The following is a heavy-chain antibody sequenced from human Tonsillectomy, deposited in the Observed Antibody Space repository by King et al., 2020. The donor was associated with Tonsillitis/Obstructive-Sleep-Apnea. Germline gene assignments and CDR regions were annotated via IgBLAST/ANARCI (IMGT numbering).Heavy chain of an antibody. D-gene: IGHD5-24*01. Sequence: PLQESGPGLVKPSQTLSLTCTVSGDSITSGRYYWTWIRQHPGKGLEWIGNVFYSGTTNYSPSLKSRVTISVDTSKSQFSLKLTSVTAADTAIYFCSGYTSYDAAFDVWGPGTMVAVSS. V-gene: IGHV4-31*03. CDR2: VFYSGTT. CDR3: SGYTSYDAAFDV. CDR1: GDSITSGRYY. J-gene: IGHJ3*01.